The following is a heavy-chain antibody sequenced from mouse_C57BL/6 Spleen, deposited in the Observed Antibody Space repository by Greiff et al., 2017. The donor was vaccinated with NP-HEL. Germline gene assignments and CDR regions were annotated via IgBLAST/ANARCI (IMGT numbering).Heavy chain of an antibody. J-gene: IGHJ4*01. CDR3: AIPLYGSSGYAMDY. V-gene: IGHV1-18*01. D-gene: IGHD1-1*01. CDR2: INPNNGGT. CDR1: GYTFTDYN. Sequence: VQLQQSGPELVKPGASVKIPCKASGYTFTDYNMDWVKQSHGTSLEWIGDINPNNGGTIYSQKFKGKATLTVDKSSSTAYMELRSLTSEDTAVYYCAIPLYGSSGYAMDYWGQGTSVTVSS.